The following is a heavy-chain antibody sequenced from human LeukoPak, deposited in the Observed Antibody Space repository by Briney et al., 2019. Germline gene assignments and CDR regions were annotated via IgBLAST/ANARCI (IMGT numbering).Heavy chain of an antibody. J-gene: IGHJ4*02. CDR2: IKSKTDGGTT. CDR3: TTDRLPVFPPFLDY. V-gene: IGHV3-15*01. CDR1: GFTFSNAW. Sequence: KPGGSLRLSCAASGFTFSNAWMSWVRQAPGKGLEWVGRIKSKTDGGTTDYAAPVKGRFTISRDDSKNTLYLQMNSLKTEDTAVYYCTTDRLPVFPPFLDYWGQGTLVTVSS. D-gene: IGHD3-3*01.